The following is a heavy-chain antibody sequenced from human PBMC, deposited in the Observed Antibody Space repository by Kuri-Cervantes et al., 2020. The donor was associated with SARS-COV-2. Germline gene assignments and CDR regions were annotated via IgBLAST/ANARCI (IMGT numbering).Heavy chain of an antibody. CDR2: FDPEDGET. Sequence: ASVQVSCKVSGYTLTELSMHWVRQAPGKGLEWMGGFDPEDGETIYAQKFQGGVTITTDESTSTAYMELSSLRSEDTAVYYGARGGWSSSPAAAAGSYYYYYMDVWGKGTTVTVSS. J-gene: IGHJ6*03. V-gene: IGHV1-24*01. CDR1: GYTLTELS. D-gene: IGHD6-13*01. CDR3: ARGGWSSSPAAAAGSYYYYYMDV.